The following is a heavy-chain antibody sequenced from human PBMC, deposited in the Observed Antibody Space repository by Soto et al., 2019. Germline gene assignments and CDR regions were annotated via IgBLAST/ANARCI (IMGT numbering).Heavy chain of an antibody. J-gene: IGHJ4*02. Sequence: QVQLVQSGAEVKKPGASVKVSCKASGYTFTSYGISWVRQAPGQGLEWMGWINPYNGNTNYAQKVQGRVTMTTDTSTITAYMEMRSLRSDDTAVYYCARDLSYMNFDYWGQGTLVTVSS. D-gene: IGHD3-10*01. CDR2: INPYNGNT. CDR3: ARDLSYMNFDY. CDR1: GYTFTSYG. V-gene: IGHV1-18*01.